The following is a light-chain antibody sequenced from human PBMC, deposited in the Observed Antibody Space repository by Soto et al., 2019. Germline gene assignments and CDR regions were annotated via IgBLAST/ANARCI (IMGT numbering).Light chain of an antibody. CDR1: SSNIGNNY. CDR2: DNN. CDR3: GTWDSSLSAGGPYV. J-gene: IGLJ1*01. Sequence: QSVLTQPPSVSAAPGQKVTISCSGSSSNIGNNYVSWYQQLPGTAPKLLIYDNNKRPSGIPDRFSGSKSGTSATLGITGLQTGDEADYYCGTWDSSLSAGGPYVFGTGTKLTVL. V-gene: IGLV1-51*01.